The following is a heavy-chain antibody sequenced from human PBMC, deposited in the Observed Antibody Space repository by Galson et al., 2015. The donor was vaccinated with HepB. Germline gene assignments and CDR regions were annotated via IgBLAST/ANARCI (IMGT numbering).Heavy chain of an antibody. CDR3: AIASLYPDPASITMVRGVIYAFDI. CDR2: IYPGDSDT. J-gene: IGHJ3*02. D-gene: IGHD3-10*01. V-gene: IGHV5-51*03. CDR1: GYSFTSYW. Sequence: QSGAEVKKPGESLKISCKGSGYSFTSYWIGWVRQMPGKGLEWMGIIYPGDSDTRYSPSFQGQVTISADKSISTAYLQWSSLKASDPAMYYFAIASLYPDPASITMVRGVIYAFDIWGQGTMVTVSS.